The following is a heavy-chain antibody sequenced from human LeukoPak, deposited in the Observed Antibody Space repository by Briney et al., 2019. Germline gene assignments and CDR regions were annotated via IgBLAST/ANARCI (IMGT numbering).Heavy chain of an antibody. J-gene: IGHJ3*02. CDR3: ARALWEPHDAFDI. V-gene: IGHV3-23*01. D-gene: IGHD1-26*01. CDR2: ISGSGGST. Sequence: PGGSLRLSCAASGFTFSSYAMSWVRQAPGKGLEWVSAISGSGGSTYYADSVKGRFTISRDNSKNTLYLQMNSLRAEDTAVYYCARALWEPHDAFDIWGQGTMVTVSS. CDR1: GFTFSSYA.